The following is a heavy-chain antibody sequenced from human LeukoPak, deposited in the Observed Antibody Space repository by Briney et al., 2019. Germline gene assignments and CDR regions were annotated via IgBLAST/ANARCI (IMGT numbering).Heavy chain of an antibody. CDR1: GYTFTTYY. D-gene: IGHD6-13*01. Sequence: GASVKVSCKASGYTFTTYYISWVRQAPGQGLEWMGGIIPIFGTANYAQKFQGRVTITADESTSTAYMELSSLRSEDTAVYYCARVPQIAAAPSSGWFDPWGQGTLVTVSS. CDR3: ARVPQIAAAPSSGWFDP. V-gene: IGHV1-69*13. J-gene: IGHJ5*02. CDR2: IIPIFGTA.